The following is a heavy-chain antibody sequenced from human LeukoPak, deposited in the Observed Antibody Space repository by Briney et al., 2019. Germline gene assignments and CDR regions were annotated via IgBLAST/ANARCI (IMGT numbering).Heavy chain of an antibody. CDR2: IYPGDSDT. V-gene: IGHV5-51*01. J-gene: IGHJ5*02. CDR3: ARIDFGRRSTVVTPDWFDP. CDR1: GYSFTSYW. Sequence: GESLKISCKGSGYSFTSYWIGWVRQMPGKGLEWMGIIYPGDSDTRYSPSFQGQVTISVDKSISTAYLQWSSLKASDTAMYYCARIDFGRRSTVVTPDWFDPWGQGTLVTVSS. D-gene: IGHD4-23*01.